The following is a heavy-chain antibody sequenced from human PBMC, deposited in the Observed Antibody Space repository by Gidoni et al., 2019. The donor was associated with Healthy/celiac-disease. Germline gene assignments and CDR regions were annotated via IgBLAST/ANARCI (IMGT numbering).Heavy chain of an antibody. CDR1: GGSISTGGYY. CDR3: ARSRGGHAVAPNRYFDY. V-gene: IGHV4-31*03. CDR2: IYYTGTT. J-gene: IGHJ4*02. Sequence: QVQLQESGPGLVKPSQTLSLTCTVSGGSISTGGYYWSWIRQHPGKGLEWIGYIYYTGTTYYNPSLKSRVTISLDTSNNQFSLKLSSVTAADTAVYYCARSRGGHAVAPNRYFDYWGQGTLVTVSS. D-gene: IGHD2-15*01.